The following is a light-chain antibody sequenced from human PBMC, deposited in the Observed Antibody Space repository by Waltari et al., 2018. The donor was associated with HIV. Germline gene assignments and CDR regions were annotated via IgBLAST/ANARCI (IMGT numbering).Light chain of an antibody. CDR3: QQYNSYWT. CDR1: QSINNW. Sequence: IQMTQSPSTLSASVGDRVTITCRASQSINNWLAWYQQKPGQAPKLLIYKASTLASGVPSRFSGSGFGTDFTLTISALQRDDFATYYCQQYNSYWTFGQGTKVEIK. V-gene: IGKV1-5*03. CDR2: KAS. J-gene: IGKJ1*01.